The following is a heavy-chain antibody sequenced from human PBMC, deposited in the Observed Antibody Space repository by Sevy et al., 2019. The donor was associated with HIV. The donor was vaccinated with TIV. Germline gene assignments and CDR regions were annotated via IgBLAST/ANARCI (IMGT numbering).Heavy chain of an antibody. CDR3: AKDGSGGDIDI. Sequence: GGSLRLSCAASGFTFSSYGMHWVRQAPGKGLEWVAVISYDGSNKYYADSVKGRFTISRDNSKNTLYLQMNSLRAEDTAVYYGAKDGSGGDIDIWGQGTMVTVSS. V-gene: IGHV3-30*18. CDR1: GFTFSSYG. CDR2: ISYDGSNK. D-gene: IGHD3-10*01. J-gene: IGHJ3*02.